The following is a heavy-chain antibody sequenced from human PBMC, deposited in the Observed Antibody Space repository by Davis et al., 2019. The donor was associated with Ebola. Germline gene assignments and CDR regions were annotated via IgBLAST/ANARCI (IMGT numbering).Heavy chain of an antibody. Sequence: PGGSLSLSCAVYGGSFSGYYWSWIRQPPGKGLGWIGYIYYSGSTNYNPSLKSRVTISVDTSKNQFSLKLSSVTAADTAVYYCASITYYYDSSGYYPTFNIDYWGQGTLVTVSS. CDR3: ASITYYYDSSGYYPTFNIDY. V-gene: IGHV4-59*08. CDR2: IYYSGST. J-gene: IGHJ4*02. CDR1: GGSFSGYY. D-gene: IGHD3-22*01.